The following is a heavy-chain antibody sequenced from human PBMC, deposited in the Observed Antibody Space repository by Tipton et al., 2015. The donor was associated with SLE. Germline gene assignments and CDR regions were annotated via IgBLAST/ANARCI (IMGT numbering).Heavy chain of an antibody. CDR1: GGSISSGGYS. Sequence: TLSLTCAVSGGSISSGGYSWSWIRQPPGKGLEWIGYIYHGGSTYYNPSLKSRVTISVDRSKNQFSLKLSSVTAADTAVYYCARRHASGRDNYWGQGTLVTVSS. CDR3: ARRHASGRDNY. CDR2: IYHGGST. J-gene: IGHJ4*02. V-gene: IGHV4-30-2*01. D-gene: IGHD3-10*01.